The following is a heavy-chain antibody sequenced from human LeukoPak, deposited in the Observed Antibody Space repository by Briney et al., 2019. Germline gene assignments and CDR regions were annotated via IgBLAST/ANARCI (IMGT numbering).Heavy chain of an antibody. CDR1: GFTFSNSA. CDR2: ITGSGNST. D-gene: IGHD6-13*01. V-gene: IGHV3-23*01. Sequence: GGSLRLSCAASGFTFSNSAMSWVRQAPGKGLEWVSAITGSGNSTHYADSVKGRFTISRDNAKNSLYLQMNSLRAEDTAVYYCARDRIAAAGTFDYWGQGTLVTVSS. J-gene: IGHJ4*02. CDR3: ARDRIAAAGTFDY.